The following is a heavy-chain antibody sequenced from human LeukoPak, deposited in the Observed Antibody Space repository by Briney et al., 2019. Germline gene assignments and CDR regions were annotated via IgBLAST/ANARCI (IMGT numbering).Heavy chain of an antibody. CDR1: GYTFTSYG. CDR3: ARDNYDSSGYYYGLGY. Sequence: RASVKVSCKASGYTFTSYGISWVRQAPGQGLEWMGWISAYNGNTNYAQKLQGRVTITTDTTTSTAYMELRSLRSDDTAVYYCARDNYDSSGYYYGLGYWGQGTLVTVSS. J-gene: IGHJ4*02. V-gene: IGHV1-18*01. D-gene: IGHD3-22*01. CDR2: ISAYNGNT.